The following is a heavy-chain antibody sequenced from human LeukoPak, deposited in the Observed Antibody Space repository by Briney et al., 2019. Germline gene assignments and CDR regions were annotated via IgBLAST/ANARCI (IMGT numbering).Heavy chain of an antibody. V-gene: IGHV3-30*18. CDR1: GFTFSSYG. Sequence: GGSLRLSCAASGFTFSSYGMHWVRQAPGKGLEWVAVISYDGSNKYYADSVKGRFTISRDNSKNTLYLQMNSLRAEDTAVYYCAKDHYYYDSSGYYVDYWGQGTLVTVSS. D-gene: IGHD3-22*01. J-gene: IGHJ4*02. CDR3: AKDHYYYDSSGYYVDY. CDR2: ISYDGSNK.